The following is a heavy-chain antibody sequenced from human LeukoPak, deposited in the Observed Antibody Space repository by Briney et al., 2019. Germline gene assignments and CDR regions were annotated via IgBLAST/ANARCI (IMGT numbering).Heavy chain of an antibody. CDR3: ARLAFCTNAVCFSNYYYSMDV. V-gene: IGHV5-51*03. Sequence: GESLKISCKGSGYSFTSYLIGWVRQVPGKGLEWMRIIYPDDSDTKYSPSFQGQVTISADKSISTAYLQWSSLKASDTAMYYCARLAFCTNAVCFSNYYYSMDVWGRGTTVTVSS. CDR2: IYPDDSDT. CDR1: GYSFTSYL. J-gene: IGHJ6*03. D-gene: IGHD2-8*01.